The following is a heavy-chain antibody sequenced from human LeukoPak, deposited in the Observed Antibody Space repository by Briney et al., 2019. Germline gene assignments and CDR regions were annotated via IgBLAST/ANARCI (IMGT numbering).Heavy chain of an antibody. CDR2: ISSSGSK. J-gene: IGHJ4*02. CDR3: ARQRSRCSGGTCYFDS. CDR1: GGSISSSSYS. V-gene: IGHV4-39*01. D-gene: IGHD2-15*01. Sequence: SETLSLTCSVSGGSISSSSYSWGWIRQPTGKGLEWLGSISSSGSKYYNPSLKSRVTISVDTSKNQFSLKLSSVTAADTAVYYCARQRSRCSGGTCYFDSWGLGTLVTISS.